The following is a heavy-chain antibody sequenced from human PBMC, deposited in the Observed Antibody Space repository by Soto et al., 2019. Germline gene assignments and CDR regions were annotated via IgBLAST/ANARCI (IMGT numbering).Heavy chain of an antibody. V-gene: IGHV1-69*01. Sequence: QVQLVQSGAEVKKPGSSVKVSCKASGGTFSSYAISWVRQAPGQGLEWMGGIIPIFGTANYAQKFQGRVTITADESTSTAYKELSSLRSEDTAVYYCARSIAAAGMTDYYYYGMDVWCQGTTVTVSS. CDR3: ARSIAAAGMTDYYYYGMDV. CDR1: GGTFSSYA. D-gene: IGHD6-13*01. CDR2: IIPIFGTA. J-gene: IGHJ6*02.